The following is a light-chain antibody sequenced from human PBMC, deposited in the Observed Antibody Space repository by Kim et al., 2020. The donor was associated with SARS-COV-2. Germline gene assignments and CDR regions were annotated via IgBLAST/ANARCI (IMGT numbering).Light chain of an antibody. V-gene: IGKV3-11*01. Sequence: LYPGERATLSCRSSQSVGNSLAWFQQKPGQAPRLLIFETSNRATGIPARFSGSGSGTAFTLTISSLEPEDFGVYYCQQRYNWPLTFGGGTKVDIK. CDR1: QSVGNS. CDR3: QQRYNWPLT. CDR2: ETS. J-gene: IGKJ4*01.